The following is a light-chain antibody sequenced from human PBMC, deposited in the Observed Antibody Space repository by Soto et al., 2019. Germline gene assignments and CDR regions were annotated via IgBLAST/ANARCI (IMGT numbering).Light chain of an antibody. CDR3: QQSYSSPPWT. J-gene: IGKJ1*01. Sequence: DIQMTQSPSSLSASVGDRVTISCRASQSISTYLNWYQHKPGTAPRLLIYRASSVKSGVPPRFSGSGSGRDFTLTISSLRPEDTAIYFCQQSYSSPPWTFGQGTKVEVQ. CDR1: QSISTY. V-gene: IGKV1-39*01. CDR2: RAS.